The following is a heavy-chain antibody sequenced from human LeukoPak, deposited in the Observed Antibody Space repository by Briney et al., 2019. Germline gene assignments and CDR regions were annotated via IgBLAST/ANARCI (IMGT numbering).Heavy chain of an antibody. CDR3: ARNYESGYSIGP. CDR2: IQHSGNI. J-gene: IGHJ5*02. Sequence: GTLSLSCAVSGGSINSIYWWSWVRQPPGKGLEWIGEIQHSGNINYNLSLKSRVTISVDKSKNQFSLTVTSVTAADAAIYYCARNYESGYSIGPWGQGTLVTVSS. CDR1: GGSINSIYW. V-gene: IGHV4-4*02. D-gene: IGHD3-3*01.